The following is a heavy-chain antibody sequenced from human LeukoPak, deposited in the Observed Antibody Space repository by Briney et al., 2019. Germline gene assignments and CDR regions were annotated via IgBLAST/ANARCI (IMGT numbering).Heavy chain of an antibody. CDR2: IWYDGSNK. CDR3: ARDDYYDSSGYYRVDYYYYGMDV. D-gene: IGHD3-22*01. CDR1: GFTFSSYG. Sequence: PGRSLRLSCAASGFTFSSYGMHWVRQAPGKGLEWVAVIWYDGSNKYYADSVKGRSTISRDNSKNTLYLQMNSLRAEDTAVYYCARDDYYDSSGYYRVDYYYYGMDVWGQGTTVTVSS. V-gene: IGHV3-33*01. J-gene: IGHJ6*02.